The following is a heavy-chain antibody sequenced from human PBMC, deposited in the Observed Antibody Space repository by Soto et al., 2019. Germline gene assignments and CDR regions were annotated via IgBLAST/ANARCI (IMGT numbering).Heavy chain of an antibody. D-gene: IGHD4-17*01. V-gene: IGHV3-30-3*01. CDR2: ISYDGSNK. Sequence: QVQLVESGGGVVQPGRSLRLSCAASGFTFSSYAMHWVRQAPGKGLEWVAVISYDGSNKYYADSVKGRFTISRDNSKNTLYLQMNSLRAEDTAVYYCASAPTTVVTPACFDYWGQGTLVTVSS. J-gene: IGHJ4*02. CDR3: ASAPTTVVTPACFDY. CDR1: GFTFSSYA.